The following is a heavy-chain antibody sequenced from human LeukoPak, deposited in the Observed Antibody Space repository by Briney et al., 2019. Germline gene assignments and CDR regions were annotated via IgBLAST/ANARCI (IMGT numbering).Heavy chain of an antibody. CDR3: AKDRSNIVATLDY. Sequence: GGSRRLSCAASGFTFSSYGMHWVRQAPGKGLEWVAVISYDGSNKYYADSVKGRFTISRDNSKNTLYLQMNSLRAEDTAVYYCAKDRSNIVATLDYWGQGTLVTVSS. J-gene: IGHJ4*02. D-gene: IGHD5-12*01. V-gene: IGHV3-30*18. CDR1: GFTFSSYG. CDR2: ISYDGSNK.